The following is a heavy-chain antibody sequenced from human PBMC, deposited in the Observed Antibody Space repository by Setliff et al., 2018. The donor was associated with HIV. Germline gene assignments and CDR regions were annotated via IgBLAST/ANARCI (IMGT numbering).Heavy chain of an antibody. CDR1: GYTFTRYY. V-gene: IGHV1-46*01. Sequence: ASVKVSCKASGYTFTRYYIHWVRQAPGQGLEWMGIINPSSGSTSFAQKFQGRVTITTDESTSTAYMELSSLRSEDTAVYYCARGGNYYGSGSHAELLDYWGQGTLVTVSS. J-gene: IGHJ4*02. CDR3: ARGGNYYGSGSHAELLDY. CDR2: INPSSGST. D-gene: IGHD3-10*01.